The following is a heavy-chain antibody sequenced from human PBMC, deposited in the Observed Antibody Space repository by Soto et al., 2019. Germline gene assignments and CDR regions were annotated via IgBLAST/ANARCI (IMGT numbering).Heavy chain of an antibody. CDR3: AKDRWGYYGSGSDNWFDP. D-gene: IGHD3-10*01. J-gene: IGHJ5*02. Sequence: GGSLRLSCAASGFTFSSYAMSWVRQAPGKGLEWVSAISGSGGSTYYADSVKGRFTISRDNSKNTLYLQMNSLRAEDTAVYYCAKDRWGYYGSGSDNWFDPWGQGTLVTVSS. V-gene: IGHV3-23*01. CDR2: ISGSGGST. CDR1: GFTFSSYA.